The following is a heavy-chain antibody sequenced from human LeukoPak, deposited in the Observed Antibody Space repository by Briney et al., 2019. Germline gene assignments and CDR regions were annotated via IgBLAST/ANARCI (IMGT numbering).Heavy chain of an antibody. Sequence: SETLSLTCTVSVGSISSSRYYWGWIRQPPGKGLDWIGSISYSGSTYYNSSLKSRLTISVDTSKNQFSLRLSAVTAADTAVYYCARHSDGGNYPDPFDIWGQGTMATVSS. V-gene: IGHV4-39*01. CDR2: ISYSGST. D-gene: IGHD4/OR15-4a*01. CDR3: ARHSDGGNYPDPFDI. J-gene: IGHJ3*02. CDR1: VGSISSSRYY.